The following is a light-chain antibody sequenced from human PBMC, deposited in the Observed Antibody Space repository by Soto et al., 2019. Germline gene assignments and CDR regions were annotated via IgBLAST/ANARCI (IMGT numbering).Light chain of an antibody. Sequence: QSVLTQPRSVSGSPGQSVTISCTGTSGDVGGYNFVSWYQQHPGKVPTLVIFDVSHRPSGVPDRFSSSKSGNTASLTISGLQAEDEADYYCCSYGGSYTWVFGGGTQLTVL. J-gene: IGLJ2*01. CDR3: CSYGGSYTWV. CDR2: DVS. V-gene: IGLV2-11*01. CDR1: SGDVGGYNF.